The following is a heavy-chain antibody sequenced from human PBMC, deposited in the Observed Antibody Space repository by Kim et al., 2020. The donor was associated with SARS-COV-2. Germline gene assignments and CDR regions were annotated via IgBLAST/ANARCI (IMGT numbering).Heavy chain of an antibody. V-gene: IGHV4-34*01. D-gene: IGHD5-12*01. CDR2: INHSGST. CDR1: GGSFSGYY. CDR3: ARGVGRWLRRYFDY. J-gene: IGHJ4*02. Sequence: SETLSLTCAVYGGSFSGYYWSWIRQPPGKGLEWIREINHSGSTNYNPSLKSRVTISVDTSKNQFSLKLSSVTAADTAVYYCARGVGRWLRRYFDYWGQGTLVTVSS.